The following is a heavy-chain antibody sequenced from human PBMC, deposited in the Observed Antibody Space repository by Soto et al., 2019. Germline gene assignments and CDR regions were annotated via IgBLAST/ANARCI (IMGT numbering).Heavy chain of an antibody. CDR1: GFSLSTSEVG. CDR2: IYWDDDK. J-gene: IGHJ5*02. CDR3: AHAPGIAVTTNWFDP. Sequence: QITLKESGPTLVKPTQTLTLTCTFSGFSLSTSEVGVGWIRQPPGKALQWLALIYWDDDKSYSPSLKSRLTIPKDTSKNQVVLTMTNMDPVDTATYYCAHAPGIAVTTNWFDPWGQGILVTVSS. V-gene: IGHV2-5*02. D-gene: IGHD6-19*01.